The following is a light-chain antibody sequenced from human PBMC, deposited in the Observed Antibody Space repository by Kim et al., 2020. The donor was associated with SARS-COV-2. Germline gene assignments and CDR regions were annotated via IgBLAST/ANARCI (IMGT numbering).Light chain of an antibody. CDR1: QTVSRSY. Sequence: SPGERATLSCRASQTVSRSYLAWYQQKPGQAPRLLIHGASNRATGIPDRFSGSESVTDFTLTISGLDPEDFAVYYCQQYADPPLTFGQGTKVEIK. CDR3: QQYADPPLT. V-gene: IGKV3-20*01. CDR2: GAS. J-gene: IGKJ1*01.